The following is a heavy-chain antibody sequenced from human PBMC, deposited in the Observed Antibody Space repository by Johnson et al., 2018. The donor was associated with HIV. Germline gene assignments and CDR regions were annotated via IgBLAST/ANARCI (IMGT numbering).Heavy chain of an antibody. CDR1: GFTFDNYV. D-gene: IGHD6-19*01. J-gene: IGHJ3*02. V-gene: IGHV3-13*01. CDR3: ARDAGQWLDDAFDI. CDR2: IGTAGDT. Sequence: VQLVESGGVVVQPGGSLRLSCAASGFTFDNYVMHWVRQATGNGLEWVSAIGTAGDTYYPGSVTGRFTISRENAKNSLYLQVNSLRAEDTAVYYCARDAGQWLDDAFDIWGQGTMVTVSS.